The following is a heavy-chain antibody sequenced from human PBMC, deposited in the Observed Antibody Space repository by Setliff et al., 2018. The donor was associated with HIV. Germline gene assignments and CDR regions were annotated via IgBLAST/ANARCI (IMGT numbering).Heavy chain of an antibody. J-gene: IGHJ4*02. V-gene: IGHV4-59*08. Sequence: SETLSLTCTVSGGSISRYYWSWIRQPPGKGLEWIGYIYYSGSTNYNPSLKSRVTISAGPSKNQFSLKLTSVTAADTAIYYCARHVVALGIVVLPAGALDFWGPGTLVTVSS. CDR2: IYYSGST. D-gene: IGHD2-2*01. CDR3: ARHVVALGIVVLPAGALDF. CDR1: GGSISRYY.